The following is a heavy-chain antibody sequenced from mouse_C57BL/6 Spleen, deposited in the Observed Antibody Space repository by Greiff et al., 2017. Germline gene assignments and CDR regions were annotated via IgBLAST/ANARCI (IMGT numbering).Heavy chain of an antibody. CDR2: IYPGDGDT. D-gene: IGHD2-4*01. Sequence: VQLVESGAELVKPGASVKISCKASGYAFSSYWMNWVKQRPGKGLEWIGQIYPGDGDTNYNGKFKGKATLTADKSSSTAYMQLSSLTSEDSAVYFCARSYDYSFDYWGQGTTLTVSS. J-gene: IGHJ2*01. V-gene: IGHV1-80*01. CDR1: GYAFSSYW. CDR3: ARSYDYSFDY.